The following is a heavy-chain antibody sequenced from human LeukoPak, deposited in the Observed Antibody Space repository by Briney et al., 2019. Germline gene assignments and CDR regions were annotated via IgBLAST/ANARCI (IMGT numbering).Heavy chain of an antibody. J-gene: IGHJ4*02. CDR3: VPKGNEGY. CDR2: ISPNGDNT. Sequence: GGSLRLSCPASGFRFSAYAMHWVRQAPGKGLEYVSAISPNGDNTYYADSVRGRFSISRDNTKNTLYLQMNSLRPEDTAVYYCVPKGNEGYWGQGTLVTVSS. V-gene: IGHV3-64D*06. D-gene: IGHD1-1*01. CDR1: GFRFSAYA.